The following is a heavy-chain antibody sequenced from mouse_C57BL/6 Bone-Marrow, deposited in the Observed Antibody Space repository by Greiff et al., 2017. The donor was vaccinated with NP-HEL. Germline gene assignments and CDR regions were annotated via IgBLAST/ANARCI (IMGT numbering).Heavy chain of an antibody. Sequence: VQLKESGAELVRPGASVKLSCKASGYTFTDYYINWVKQRPGQGLEWIARIYPGSGNTYYNEKFKGKATLTAEKSSSTAYMQLSSLTSEDSAVYFCARKEGDLFYFDYWGQGTTLTVSS. CDR2: IYPGSGNT. V-gene: IGHV1-76*01. CDR3: ARKEGDLFYFDY. J-gene: IGHJ2*01. CDR1: GYTFTDYY.